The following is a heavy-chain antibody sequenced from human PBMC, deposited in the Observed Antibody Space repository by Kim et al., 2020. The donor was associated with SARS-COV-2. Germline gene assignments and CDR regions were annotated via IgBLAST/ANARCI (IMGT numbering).Heavy chain of an antibody. CDR2: IKEDGRTK. Sequence: GGSLRLSCAASGFTFSSSWMTWVRQAPGKGLEWVANIKEDGRTKYYVDSVKGRFTISRDNAQNSLYLQMNSLRTEDTAIYFCARATALVRGAISGFDIWG. V-gene: IGHV3-7*03. CDR1: GFTFSSSW. CDR3: ARATALVRGAISGFDI. D-gene: IGHD3-10*01. J-gene: IGHJ3*02.